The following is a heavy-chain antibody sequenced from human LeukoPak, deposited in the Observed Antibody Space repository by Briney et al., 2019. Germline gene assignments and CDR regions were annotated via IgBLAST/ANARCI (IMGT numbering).Heavy chain of an antibody. Sequence: VASVKVSCKASGYTFTSYGISWVRQAPGQGLEWMGWISAYNGNTNYAQKLQGRVTMTTDTSTSTAYMELRSLRSDDTAVYYCARDGATVIRGAFDIWGQGTMVTVSS. CDR1: GYTFTSYG. CDR3: ARDGATVIRGAFDI. D-gene: IGHD4-17*01. J-gene: IGHJ3*02. CDR2: ISAYNGNT. V-gene: IGHV1-18*01.